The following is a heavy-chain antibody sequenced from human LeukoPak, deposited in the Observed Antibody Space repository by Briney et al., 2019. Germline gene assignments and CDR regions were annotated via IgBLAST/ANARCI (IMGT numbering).Heavy chain of an antibody. CDR2: ISYDGSNK. CDR1: GFTFSSYG. J-gene: IGHJ4*02. D-gene: IGHD3-10*01. V-gene: IGHV3-30*18. Sequence: GGSLRLSCAASGFTFSSYGMHWVRQAPGKGLEWVAVISYDGSNKYYADSVEGRFTISRDNSKNTLYLQMNSLRAEDTAVYYCAKCAIFGDYADDYWGQGTLVTVSS. CDR3: AKCAIFGDYADDY.